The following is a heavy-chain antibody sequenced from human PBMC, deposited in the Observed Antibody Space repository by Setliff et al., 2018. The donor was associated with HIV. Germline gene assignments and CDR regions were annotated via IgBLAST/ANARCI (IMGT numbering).Heavy chain of an antibody. J-gene: IGHJ4*02. CDR2: MYHTGST. V-gene: IGHV4-39*07. D-gene: IGHD3-22*01. CDR1: GGFIKNSNYY. Sequence: SETLSLTCTVYGGFIKNSNYYWGWIRQPPGKGLEWIGSMYHTGSTYYSPSLNSQFTISVDTSKNQFSLKLSSVTAADTAVYYCGGNGYYSIDYWGQGTLVTVSS. CDR3: GGNGYYSIDY.